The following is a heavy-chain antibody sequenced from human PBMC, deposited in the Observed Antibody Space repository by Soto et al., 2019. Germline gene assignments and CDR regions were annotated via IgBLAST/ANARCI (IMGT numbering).Heavy chain of an antibody. CDR1: GGRVSSNRAV. Sequence: SPAVSRTDVRCGGRVSSNRAVSYQIRLSQSRGLEWLGRTYYRSQWHYEYAVFVQSRISICPDTSKNQFSLQLNSVSPEDTAVYYCVRLVGNRWLDHWGQGTLDPVSS. J-gene: IGHJ4*02. CDR3: VRLVGNRWLDH. V-gene: IGHV6-1*01. D-gene: IGHD2-21*01. CDR2: TYYRSQWHY.